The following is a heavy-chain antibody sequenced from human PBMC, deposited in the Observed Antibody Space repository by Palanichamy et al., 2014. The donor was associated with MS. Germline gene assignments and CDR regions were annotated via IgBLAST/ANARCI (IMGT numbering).Heavy chain of an antibody. CDR2: IWYDGSNK. CDR3: ARDLAYY. V-gene: IGHV3-33*01. J-gene: IGHJ4*02. D-gene: IGHD3-3*02. CDR1: GFTFSSFG. Sequence: QVQLVESGGGVVQPGRSLRLSCAASGFTFSSFGMHWVRQAPGKGLEWVAFIWYDGSNKYYADSVKGRFTISRDNSKNTLYLQMTSLTADDTAVYYCARDLAYYWGQGTLVIVSS.